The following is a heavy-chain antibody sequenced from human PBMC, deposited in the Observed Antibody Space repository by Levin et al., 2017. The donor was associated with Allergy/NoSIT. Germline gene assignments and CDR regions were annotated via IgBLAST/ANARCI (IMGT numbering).Heavy chain of an antibody. CDR3: ARDNCSGGSCYSSQFDY. V-gene: IGHV3-21*01. CDR1: GFTFSSYS. D-gene: IGHD2-15*01. Sequence: GGSLRLSCAASGFTFSSYSMNWVRQAPGKGLEWVSSISSSSSYIYYADSVKGRFTISRDNAKNSLYLQMNSLRAEDTAVYYCARDNCSGGSCYSSQFDYWGQGTLVTVSS. CDR2: ISSSSSYI. J-gene: IGHJ4*02.